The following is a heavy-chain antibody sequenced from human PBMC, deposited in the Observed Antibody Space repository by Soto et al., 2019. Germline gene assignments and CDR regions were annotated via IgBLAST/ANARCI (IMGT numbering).Heavy chain of an antibody. Sequence: QVQLVESGGGVVQPGRSLRLSCAASGFIFSSYGMHWVRQAPGKGLEWVAVISYEGSHTYYADSVKGRFTITRDNSKNTMYLQMNSLRPEDTAVYYCAKEVDCGGGSCSWSEGVDYGGQGTLLTVSS. CDR1: GFIFSSYG. D-gene: IGHD2-15*01. CDR3: AKEVDCGGGSCSWSEGVDY. J-gene: IGHJ4*02. CDR2: ISYEGSHT. V-gene: IGHV3-30*18.